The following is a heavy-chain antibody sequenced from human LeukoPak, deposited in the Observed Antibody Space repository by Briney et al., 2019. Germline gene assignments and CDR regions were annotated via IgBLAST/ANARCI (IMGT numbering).Heavy chain of an antibody. CDR3: AKNYYDSRAFDI. D-gene: IGHD3-22*01. Sequence: GGSLRLSCAASGFSLSAYGVHWVRQAPGKGLEWVAAIWYDGTSKDYADSVKGRFTISRDNSKNTLYLQMNSLRAEDTAVYYCAKNYYDSRAFDIWGQGTMVTVSS. V-gene: IGHV3-33*06. CDR2: IWYDGTSK. J-gene: IGHJ3*02. CDR1: GFSLSAYG.